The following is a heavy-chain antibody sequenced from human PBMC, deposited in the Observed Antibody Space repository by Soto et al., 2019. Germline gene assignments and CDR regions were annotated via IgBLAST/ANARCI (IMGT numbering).Heavy chain of an antibody. CDR3: ARDCDIVLVPAAPGAFDI. Sequence: QVQLVESGGGVVQPGRSLRLSCAASGFTFSSYGMHWVRQAPGKGLEWVAVIWYDGSNKYYADSVKGRFTISRDNSKNTGYLQMNSLRAEDTAVYYCARDCDIVLVPAAPGAFDICGQGTIVTVCS. CDR1: GFTFSSYG. J-gene: IGHJ3*02. V-gene: IGHV3-33*01. D-gene: IGHD2-2*01. CDR2: IWYDGSNK.